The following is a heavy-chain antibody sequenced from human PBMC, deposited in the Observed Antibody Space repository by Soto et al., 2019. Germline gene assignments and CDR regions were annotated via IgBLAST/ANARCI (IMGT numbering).Heavy chain of an antibody. V-gene: IGHV3-11*05. CDR2: ISSSSSYT. Sequence: QVQLVESGGGLVKPGGSLRLSCAASGFTLSDYYMSWIRQAPGKGLEWVSYISSSSSYTNYADSVKGRFTISRDNATNSLYLQMNSLRAEDTAVYYCASPRQDGSGSNAFDIWGQGTMVTVSS. J-gene: IGHJ3*02. CDR1: GFTLSDYY. D-gene: IGHD3-10*01. CDR3: ASPRQDGSGSNAFDI.